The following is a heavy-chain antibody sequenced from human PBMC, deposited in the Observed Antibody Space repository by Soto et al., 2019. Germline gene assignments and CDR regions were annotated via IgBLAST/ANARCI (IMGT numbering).Heavy chain of an antibody. Sequence: GGSLRVSCAASGFTFSSYSMNWVRQAPGKGLEWVSSISSSSSYIYYADSVKGRFTISRDNAKNSLYLQMNSLRAEDTAVYYCARDSVDTAMVTWSYYYGMDVWGQGTTVTVSS. CDR1: GFTFSSYS. D-gene: IGHD5-18*01. CDR3: ARDSVDTAMVTWSYYYGMDV. CDR2: ISSSSSYI. V-gene: IGHV3-21*01. J-gene: IGHJ6*02.